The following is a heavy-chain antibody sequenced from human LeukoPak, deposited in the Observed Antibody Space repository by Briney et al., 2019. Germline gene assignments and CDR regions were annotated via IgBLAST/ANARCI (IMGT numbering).Heavy chain of an antibody. V-gene: IGHV1-69*13. Sequence: SVKVSCKASGGTFSSYAISWVRQAPGQGLEWMGGIIPIFGTANYAQKFQGRVTITADESTSTAYMELSGLRSEDTAVYYCARGGIAVASAFDIWGQGTMVTVSS. CDR2: IIPIFGTA. CDR3: ARGGIAVASAFDI. D-gene: IGHD6-19*01. J-gene: IGHJ3*02. CDR1: GGTFSSYA.